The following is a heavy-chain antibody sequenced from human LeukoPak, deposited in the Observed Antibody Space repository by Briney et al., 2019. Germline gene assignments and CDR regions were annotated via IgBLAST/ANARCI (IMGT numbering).Heavy chain of an antibody. D-gene: IGHD3-22*01. Sequence: GGSLRLSCAASGFTFSSYAMSWVRQAPGKGLEWVSAIRGRGGSTYYAASVKGRFTISRDKSMNTLYLQMNSLRAEDTAVYYCAKDRPNYYPISGSYYKRNGDYWGRGTLVTVSS. V-gene: IGHV3-23*01. CDR1: GFTFSSYA. J-gene: IGHJ4*02. CDR3: AKDRPNYYPISGSYYKRNGDY. CDR2: IRGRGGST.